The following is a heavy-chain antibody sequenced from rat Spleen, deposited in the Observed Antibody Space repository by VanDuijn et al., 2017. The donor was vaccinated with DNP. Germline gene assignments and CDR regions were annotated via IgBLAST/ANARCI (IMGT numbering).Heavy chain of an antibody. D-gene: IGHD1-5*01. Sequence: EVQLQESGPGLVKPSQSLSLTCSVTGYSITSNYWGWIRKFPGNKMVWIGHITYSGSTSYNPSLKSRISITSDTSKNQFFLQLSSVTTEDTATYYCARWNIGTSTLDYWGQGVMVTVSS. CDR2: ITYSGST. V-gene: IGHV3-1*01. CDR1: GYSITSNY. J-gene: IGHJ2*01. CDR3: ARWNIGTSTLDY.